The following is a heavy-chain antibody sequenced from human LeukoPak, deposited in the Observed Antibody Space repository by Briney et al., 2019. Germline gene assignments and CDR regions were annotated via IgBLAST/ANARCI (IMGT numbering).Heavy chain of an antibody. D-gene: IGHD3-22*01. CDR3: TKESGKFGY. V-gene: IGHV3-43*02. Sequence: GGSLRLSCVASGLNFGESAMHWVRQPPGKGLEWVSLISADGGSAFSADSVKGRFSISRDNSKNSLYLQMDSLRSEDTAMYYCTKESGKFGYWGQGTLVVVSS. J-gene: IGHJ4*02. CDR1: GLNFGESA. CDR2: ISADGGSA.